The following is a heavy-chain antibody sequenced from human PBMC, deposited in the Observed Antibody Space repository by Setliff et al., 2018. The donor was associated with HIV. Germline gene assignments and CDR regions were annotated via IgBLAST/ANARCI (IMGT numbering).Heavy chain of an antibody. V-gene: IGHV4-61*02. CDR1: GDSISSGNYY. CDR2: IYSTGST. D-gene: IGHD3-9*01. J-gene: IGHJ2*01. Sequence: PSETLSLTCTFSGDSISSGNYYWSWIRQPAGKGLEWIGRIYSTGSTNYNPSLKSRVTISSDTSKNMFSLKLTTVTAADAAVYYCTRDTVYILSGYRPHWYFDLWGRGTLVTVSS. CDR3: TRDTVYILSGYRPHWYFDL.